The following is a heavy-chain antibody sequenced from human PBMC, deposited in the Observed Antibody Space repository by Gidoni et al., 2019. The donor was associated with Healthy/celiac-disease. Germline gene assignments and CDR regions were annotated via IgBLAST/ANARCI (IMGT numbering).Heavy chain of an antibody. CDR2: ISYDGSNK. V-gene: IGHV3-30*18. CDR3: AKDGSPTYYDILTGYYWVGGPDY. Sequence: QVQLVESGGGVVQPGRSLRLSCAASGFTFSSYGMHWVRQAPGKGLEWVSVISYDGSNKYYADSVKGRFTISRDNSKNTLYLQMNSLRADDTAVYYCAKDGSPTYYDILTGYYWVGGPDYWGQGTLVTVSS. CDR1: GFTFSSYG. J-gene: IGHJ4*02. D-gene: IGHD3-9*01.